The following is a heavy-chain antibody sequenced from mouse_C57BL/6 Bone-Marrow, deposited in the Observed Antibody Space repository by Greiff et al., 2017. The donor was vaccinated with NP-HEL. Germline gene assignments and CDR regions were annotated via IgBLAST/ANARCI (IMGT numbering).Heavy chain of an antibody. CDR2: INPNNGGT. CDR1: GYTFTDYY. J-gene: IGHJ4*01. CDR3: ARGTYYYGSSYDAMDY. D-gene: IGHD1-1*01. V-gene: IGHV1-26*01. Sequence: EVQLHQSGPELVKPGASVKISCKASGYTFTDYYMNWVKQSHGKSLEWIGDINPNNGGTSYNQKFKGKATLTVDKSSSTAYMELRSLTSEDSAVYYCARGTYYYGSSYDAMDYWGQGTSVTVSS.